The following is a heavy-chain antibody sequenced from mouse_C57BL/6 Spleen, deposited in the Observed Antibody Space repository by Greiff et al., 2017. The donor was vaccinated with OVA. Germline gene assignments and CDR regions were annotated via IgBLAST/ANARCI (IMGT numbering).Heavy chain of an antibody. V-gene: IGHV1-55*01. Sequence: VQLQQPGAELVKPGASVKMSCKASGYTFTSYWITWVKQRPGQGLEWIGDIYPGSGSTNYNEKFKSKATLTVDTSSSTAYMQLSSLTSEDSAVYYCAREGCYDGSSHWYFDVWGTGTTVTVSA. D-gene: IGHD1-1*01. CDR3: AREGCYDGSSHWYFDV. J-gene: IGHJ1*03. CDR1: GYTFTSYW. CDR2: IYPGSGST.